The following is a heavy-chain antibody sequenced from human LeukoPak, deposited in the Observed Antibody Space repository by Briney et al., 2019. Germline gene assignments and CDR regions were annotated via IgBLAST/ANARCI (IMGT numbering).Heavy chain of an antibody. J-gene: IGHJ4*02. Sequence: SETLSLTCTVSGGSNNSYYWSWIRQPPGKGLEWIGYIHKNVGTNYNPSLKSRVTISLDTSKNQFSLKLSSVTAADTAVYYCARTFDTSGYYYYYDNWGQGTLVTVSS. CDR2: IHKNVGT. CDR1: GGSNNSYY. D-gene: IGHD3-22*01. CDR3: ARTFDTSGYYYYYDN. V-gene: IGHV4-59*01.